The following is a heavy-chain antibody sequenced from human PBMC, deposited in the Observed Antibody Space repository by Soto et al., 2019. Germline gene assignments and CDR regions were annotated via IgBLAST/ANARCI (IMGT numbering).Heavy chain of an antibody. CDR3: AKDYFETKGPYFFDY. D-gene: IGHD1-26*01. Sequence: VQLLESGGGLVQPGGSLRLSCAASGFTFNNYAMNWVRQAPGKGLEWVSAIRNSGGVTYYADSVKGRFTISRDNSKNTLYLHMTSLRAEDTALYYCAKDYFETKGPYFFDYWGQGTLVTVSS. CDR2: IRNSGGVT. V-gene: IGHV3-23*01. J-gene: IGHJ4*02. CDR1: GFTFNNYA.